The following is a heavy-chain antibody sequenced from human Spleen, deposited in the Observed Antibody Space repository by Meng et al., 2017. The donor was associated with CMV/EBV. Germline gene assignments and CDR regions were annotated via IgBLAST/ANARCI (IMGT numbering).Heavy chain of an antibody. CDR3: ATYSSGWYSGY. CDR2: MNIDGSGT. Sequence: GESLKISCAASGFTFSSFDMNWVRQAPGKGLVWVSRMNIDGSGTDYADSVKGRFSISRDNAKNTLYLQMNSLRGEDTAVYYCATYSSGWYSGYWGQGTLVTVSS. V-gene: IGHV3-74*01. CDR1: GFTFSSFD. J-gene: IGHJ4*02. D-gene: IGHD6-19*01.